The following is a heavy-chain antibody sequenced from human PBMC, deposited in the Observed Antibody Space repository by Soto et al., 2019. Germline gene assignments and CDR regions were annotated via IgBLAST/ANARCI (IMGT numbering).Heavy chain of an antibody. V-gene: IGHV4-30-4*01. Sequence: PSETLSLTCTVSGGSISSGDYYWSWIRQPPGKGLEWIGYIYYSGTTYYNPSLKSRVTISVDTSKNQFSLKLSSVTAADTAVYYCASLYSYGYFDYWGQGTLVTVSS. D-gene: IGHD5-18*01. J-gene: IGHJ4*02. CDR1: GGSISSGDYY. CDR2: IYYSGTT. CDR3: ASLYSYGYFDY.